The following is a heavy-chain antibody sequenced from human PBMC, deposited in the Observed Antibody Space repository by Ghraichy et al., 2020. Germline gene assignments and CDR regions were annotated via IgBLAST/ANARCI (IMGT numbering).Heavy chain of an antibody. J-gene: IGHJ5*02. V-gene: IGHV2-26*01. D-gene: IGHD5-12*01. CDR1: GFSLNEPRMG. CDR3: ARGLSGYGGYDS. Sequence: SGPTLVKPTETLTLTCTVSGFSLNEPRMGVGWIRQPPGKALEWLAHIDEGPYSRVLNSRVTIYKDTSKSQVVLTMANMDPGDTATYYCARGLSGYGGYDSWGQGTLVTVSS. CDR2: IDEG.